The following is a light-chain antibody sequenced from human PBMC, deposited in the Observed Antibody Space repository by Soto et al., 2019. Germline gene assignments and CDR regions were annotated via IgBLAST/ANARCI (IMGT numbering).Light chain of an antibody. Sequence: QSVLTQPASVSGSPGQSITISCTGTSSDVGGYNYVSWYQQHPGKAPKLMIYEVSNRPSGVSNRFSGSKSGNTASLTISGLQSEDEADYYCSSYTSTRTLVFGTGTKPPS. V-gene: IGLV2-14*01. CDR1: SSDVGGYNY. J-gene: IGLJ1*01. CDR2: EVS. CDR3: SSYTSTRTLV.